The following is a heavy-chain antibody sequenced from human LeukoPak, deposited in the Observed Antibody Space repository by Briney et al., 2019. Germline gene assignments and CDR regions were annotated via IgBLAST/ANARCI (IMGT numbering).Heavy chain of an antibody. V-gene: IGHV3-21*01. CDR1: GFTFSNYG. J-gene: IGHJ6*03. Sequence: GGSLRLSCAASGFTFSNYGMNWVRQAPGKGLEWASSISSSSTYIYYADSVKGRFTISRDNAKNSLYLQMNSLRAEDTAVYYCAKSSGWNYYYYYMDVWGKGTTVIASS. CDR2: ISSSSTYI. CDR3: AKSSGWNYYYYYMDV. D-gene: IGHD6-19*01.